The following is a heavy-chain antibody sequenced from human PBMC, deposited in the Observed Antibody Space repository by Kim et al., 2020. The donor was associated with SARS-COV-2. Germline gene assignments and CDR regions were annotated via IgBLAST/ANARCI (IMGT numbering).Heavy chain of an antibody. CDR2: INTNNGNP. Sequence: ASVKVSCKASGYTFTSYAMNWGRQAPGQGLEGMGWINTNNGNPTYAQGFTGRFVFYLDTSVSTAYLQISSLKAEDTAVYYCARDLESTAAAGYYYYYMDVWGKGTTVTVSS. D-gene: IGHD6-13*01. CDR3: ARDLESTAAAGYYYYYMDV. CDR1: GYTFTSYA. V-gene: IGHV7-4-1*02. J-gene: IGHJ6*03.